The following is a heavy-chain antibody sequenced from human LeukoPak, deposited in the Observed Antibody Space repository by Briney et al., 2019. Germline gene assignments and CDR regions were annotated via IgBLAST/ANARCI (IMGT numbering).Heavy chain of an antibody. V-gene: IGHV4-39*01. Sequence: SETLSLTCTVSGGSISSSSYYWGWSRQPPGKGLEWIVSIYYSGSTYYNPSLKSRVTISVDTSKNQFSLKLSSVTAADTAVYYCARRVGGAAGTWPTYYFDYWGQGTLVTVSS. CDR1: GGSISSSSYY. CDR2: IYYSGST. CDR3: ARRVGGAAGTWPTYYFDY. J-gene: IGHJ4*02. D-gene: IGHD6-13*01.